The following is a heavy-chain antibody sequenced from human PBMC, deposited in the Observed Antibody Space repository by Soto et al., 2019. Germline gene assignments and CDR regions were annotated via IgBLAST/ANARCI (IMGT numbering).Heavy chain of an antibody. CDR3: TRDNEENYSGSFYADFDI. J-gene: IGHJ3*02. CDR1: GFTFGDYA. D-gene: IGHD1-26*01. CDR2: IRSKAYGGTT. V-gene: IGHV3-49*03. Sequence: GGSLRLSCTASGFTFGDYAMSWFRQAPGKGLEWVGFIRSKAYGGTTEYAASVKGRFTISRDDSKSIAYLQMNSLKTEDTAVYYCTRDNEENYSGSFYADFDIWGQGTMVTVSS.